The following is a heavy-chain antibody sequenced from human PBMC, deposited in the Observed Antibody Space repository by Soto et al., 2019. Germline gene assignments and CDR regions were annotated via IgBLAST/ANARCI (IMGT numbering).Heavy chain of an antibody. Sequence: ASVKVSCKASGYTFTGYYMHWVRQAPGQGLEWMGWINPNSGGTNYAQKFQGWVTMTRDTSISTAYMELSRLRSDDTAVYYCARGPLIRITIHPESYGMDVWGQGTTVTVSS. CDR1: GYTFTGYY. V-gene: IGHV1-2*04. D-gene: IGHD3-3*01. CDR2: INPNSGGT. J-gene: IGHJ6*02. CDR3: ARGPLIRITIHPESYGMDV.